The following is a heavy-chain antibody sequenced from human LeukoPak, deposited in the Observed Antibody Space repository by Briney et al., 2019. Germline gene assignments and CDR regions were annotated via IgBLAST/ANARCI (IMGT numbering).Heavy chain of an antibody. D-gene: IGHD2-15*01. V-gene: IGHV3-23*01. CDR2: ISGTGINT. CDR1: GLTFDDYG. Sequence: PGGSLRLSCAASGLTFDDYGMSWVRQGPGKGLEWVSAISGTGINTDYADSVKGRFTISRDNSQNTVYLHLNSLRVEDTAIYYCARDRSGWGQGTLVTVSS. J-gene: IGHJ4*02. CDR3: ARDRSG.